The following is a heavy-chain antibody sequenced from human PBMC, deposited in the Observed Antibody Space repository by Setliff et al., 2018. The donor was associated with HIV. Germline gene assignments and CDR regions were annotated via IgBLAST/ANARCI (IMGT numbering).Heavy chain of an antibody. V-gene: IGHV1-8*01. D-gene: IGHD3-16*01. CDR1: GYSFTSNS. CDR3: ASYEREGFDY. CDR2: MKHKSGNI. J-gene: IGHJ4*02. Sequence: ASVKVSCKASGYSFTSNSLNWVRQAAGQGLERMGWMKHKSGNIGYAQKFQDRVTMTRNTSICTAYMELSSLRSEDTAVYYCASYEREGFDYWGQGTLVTVSS.